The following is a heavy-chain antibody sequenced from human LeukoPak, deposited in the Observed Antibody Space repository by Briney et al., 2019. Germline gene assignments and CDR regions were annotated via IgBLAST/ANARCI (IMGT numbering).Heavy chain of an antibody. CDR1: GFTFSSYS. D-gene: IGHD5-18*01. CDR2: ISSSSSYI. Sequence: PGGSLRLSCAASGFTFSSYSMNWVRQAPGKGLEWVSSISSSSSYIYYADSVKGRFTISRDNAKNSLYLQMNSLRAEDTAVYYCARGDGYSYGSHLKYYFDYWGQGTLVTVSS. V-gene: IGHV3-21*01. CDR3: ARGDGYSYGSHLKYYFDY. J-gene: IGHJ4*02.